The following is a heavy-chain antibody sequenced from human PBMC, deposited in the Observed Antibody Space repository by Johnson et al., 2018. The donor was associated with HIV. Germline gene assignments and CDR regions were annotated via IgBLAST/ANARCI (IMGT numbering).Heavy chain of an antibody. J-gene: IGHJ3*02. D-gene: IGHD3-22*01. Sequence: EQLVESGGSVERPGGSLRLSCVASRFTFDDFGMSWVRQAPGKGLEWVSLIYSGGRTSYADSVKGRFTISRDNAKNSLYLQMNSLRVEDTALYYCARGFSSGYNDAFDIWGQATMVTVS. CDR2: LIYSGGRT. V-gene: IGHV3-20*04. CDR3: ARGFSSGYNDAFDI. CDR1: RFTFDDFG.